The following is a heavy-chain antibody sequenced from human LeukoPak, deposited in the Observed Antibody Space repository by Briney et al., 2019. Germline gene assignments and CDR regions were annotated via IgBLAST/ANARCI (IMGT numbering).Heavy chain of an antibody. V-gene: IGHV3-48*03. J-gene: IGHJ4*02. CDR1: GFTFSSYE. CDR3: PRVEYCGGDCSHFDY. Sequence: GGSLRLSCAASGFTFSSYEMNWVRQAPGKGLEWVSYISSSGSTIYYADSVKGRFTISRDNAKNSLYLQMNSLRAEDTAVYYCPRVEYCGGDCSHFDYWGQGTLVTVSS. D-gene: IGHD2-21*02. CDR2: ISSSGSTI.